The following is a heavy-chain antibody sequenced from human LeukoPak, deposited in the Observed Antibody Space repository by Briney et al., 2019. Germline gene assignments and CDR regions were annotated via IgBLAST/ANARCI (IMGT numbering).Heavy chain of an antibody. V-gene: IGHV3-23*01. CDR1: GFTFSSYA. CDR2: ISGSGGST. D-gene: IGHD6-19*01. J-gene: IGHJ5*02. CDR3: AKDLKSQYSSGWYSTAPYNWFDP. Sequence: GGSLRLSCAASGFTFSSYAMSWVRQVPGKGLEWVSAISGSGGSTYYADSVKGRFTISRDNSKNTLYLQMNSLRAEDTAVYYCAKDLKSQYSSGWYSTAPYNWFDPWGQGTLVTVSS.